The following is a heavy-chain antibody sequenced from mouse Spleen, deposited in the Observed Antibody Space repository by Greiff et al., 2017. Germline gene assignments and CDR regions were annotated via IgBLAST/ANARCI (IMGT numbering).Heavy chain of an antibody. V-gene: IGHV5-9-2*01. Sequence: VQLKESGGGLVKPGGSLKLSCAASGFTFSSYGMSWVRQTPEKRLEWVATISGGGSYTYYPDSVKGRFTISRDNAKNNLYLQMSSLRSEDTALYYCARRDDYDGYAMDYWGQGTSVTVSS. J-gene: IGHJ4*01. CDR3: ARRDDYDGYAMDY. CDR1: GFTFSSYG. D-gene: IGHD2-4*01. CDR2: ISGGGSYT.